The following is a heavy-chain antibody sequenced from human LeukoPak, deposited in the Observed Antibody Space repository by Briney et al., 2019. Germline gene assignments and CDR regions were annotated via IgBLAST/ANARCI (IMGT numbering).Heavy chain of an antibody. CDR1: GFTLSSYA. V-gene: IGHV3-23*01. Sequence: GGSLRLSCAASGFTLSSYAMSWVRQAPGKGLEWVSAISDSGNTYHADSVKGRFTISRDSSKNTLFLQMNRLRPEDAAVYYCAKAVDYYDSSGYSQYYYYYYMDVWGKGTTVTVSS. CDR3: AKAVDYYDSSGYSQYYYYYYMDV. CDR2: ISDSGNT. D-gene: IGHD3-22*01. J-gene: IGHJ6*03.